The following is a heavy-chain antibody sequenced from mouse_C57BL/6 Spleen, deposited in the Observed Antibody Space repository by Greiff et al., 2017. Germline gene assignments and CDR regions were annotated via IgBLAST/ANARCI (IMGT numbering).Heavy chain of an antibody. Sequence: QVQLQQPGAELVMPGASVKLSCKASGYTFTSYWMHWVRQRPGQGLEWIGEIDPSDSYTNYNQKFKGKSTLTVDKSSSTAYMQLSSLTSEDSAVYYCARGDPDYWGQGTTLTVSS. CDR1: GYTFTSYW. CDR2: IDPSDSYT. V-gene: IGHV1-69*01. D-gene: IGHD3-3*01. J-gene: IGHJ2*01. CDR3: ARGDPDY.